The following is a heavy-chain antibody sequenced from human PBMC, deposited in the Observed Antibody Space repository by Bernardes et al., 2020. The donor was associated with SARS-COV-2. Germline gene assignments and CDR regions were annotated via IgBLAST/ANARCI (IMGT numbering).Heavy chain of an antibody. D-gene: IGHD4-17*01. CDR3: VKPSDFGDKWYFDH. Sequence: ASVKVSCKASGFTFSTYGFCWVRQAPGQGLEWMGWTSGNNGKTNYAQKLQGRVTLTTDTSTSTVYMELRSLRSDDTAVYYCVKPSDFGDKWYFDHWGQGTRVTVSS. V-gene: IGHV1-18*04. CDR1: GFTFSTYG. CDR2: TSGNNGKT. J-gene: IGHJ4*02.